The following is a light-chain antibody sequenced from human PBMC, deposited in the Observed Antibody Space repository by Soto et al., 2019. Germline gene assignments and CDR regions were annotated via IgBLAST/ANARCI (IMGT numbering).Light chain of an antibody. J-gene: IGLJ2*01. Sequence: QSVLTQPASVSGSPGQSITISCTGTSSDVGSYNLVSWYQQHPGKAPKLMIYEGSKRPSGVSNRFSGSKSGNTASLTISGLQSEDEADYYCCSYEGSSTVHVVFGGGTKLTVL. V-gene: IGLV2-23*03. CDR1: SSDVGSYNL. CDR3: CSYEGSSTVHVV. CDR2: EGS.